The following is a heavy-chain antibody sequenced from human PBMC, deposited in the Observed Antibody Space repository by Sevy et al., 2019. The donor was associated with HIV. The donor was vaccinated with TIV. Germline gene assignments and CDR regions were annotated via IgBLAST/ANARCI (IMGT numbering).Heavy chain of an antibody. CDR3: ATDIVVGRDY. Sequence: ASVKVSCKVSGYTLTALSMHWVRQAPGKGLEWMGGFDEDGEIMYAQKFQGRVTMTEDTSTDKAYMELGSLGSEDTAMYYCATDIVVGRDYWGQGTLVTVSS. CDR2: FDEDGEI. CDR1: GYTLTALS. J-gene: IGHJ4*02. V-gene: IGHV1-24*01. D-gene: IGHD2-2*01.